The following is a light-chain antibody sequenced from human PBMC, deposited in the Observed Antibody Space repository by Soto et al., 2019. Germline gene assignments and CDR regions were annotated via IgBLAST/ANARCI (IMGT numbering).Light chain of an antibody. Sequence: EIVRTQSPATLSVSPGERATLSCRASRSVSTNLAWYQQKPGQAPRLLIHGTSTRATGIPARFSGSGSGTEFTLTISSLQSEDFAVYYCQQNDDWPRTFGQGTKVDIK. CDR1: RSVSTN. CDR3: QQNDDWPRT. J-gene: IGKJ1*01. CDR2: GTS. V-gene: IGKV3-15*01.